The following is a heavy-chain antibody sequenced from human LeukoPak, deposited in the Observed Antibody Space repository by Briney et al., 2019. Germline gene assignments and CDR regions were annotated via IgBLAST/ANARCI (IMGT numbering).Heavy chain of an antibody. D-gene: IGHD6-13*01. V-gene: IGHV3-48*01. CDR1: GFTFSSYS. CDR3: AREGYSPY. Sequence: GGSLRLSCAASGFTFSSYSMNWVRQAPGKGLEWVSYISSSGNTIYYADSVKGRFTISRDNAKNSLYLQMNSLRAEDTSVYYCAREGYSPYWGQGTLVTVS. CDR2: ISSSGNTI. J-gene: IGHJ4*02.